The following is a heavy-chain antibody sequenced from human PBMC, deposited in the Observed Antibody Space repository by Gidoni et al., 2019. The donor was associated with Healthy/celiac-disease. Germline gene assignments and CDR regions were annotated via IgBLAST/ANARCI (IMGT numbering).Heavy chain of an antibody. V-gene: IGHV1-18*01. CDR3: ASHYDSSGYYHDWFDP. Sequence: QVQLVQSGAEVKKPGASVKVSCTASGYTFTSNGISWVRQAPGPGLEWMGWISAYNGNTNYAQKLQGRVTMTTDTSTSPAYMELRSLRSDDTAVYYCASHYDSSGYYHDWFDPWGQGTLVTVSS. J-gene: IGHJ5*02. D-gene: IGHD3-22*01. CDR1: GYTFTSNG. CDR2: ISAYNGNT.